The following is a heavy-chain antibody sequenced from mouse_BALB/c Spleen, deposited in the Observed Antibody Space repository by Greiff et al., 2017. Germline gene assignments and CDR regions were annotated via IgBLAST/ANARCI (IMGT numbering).Heavy chain of an antibody. CDR3: ARTRNWALDAMDY. CDR2: IWAGGST. CDR1: GFSLTSYG. V-gene: IGHV2-9*02. Sequence: VQLQQSGPGLVAPSQSLSITCTVSGFSLTSYGVHWVRQPPGKGLEWLGVIWAGGSTNYNSALMSRLSISKDNSKSQVFLKMNSLQTDDTAMYYCARTRNWALDAMDYWGQGTSVTVSS. D-gene: IGHD4-1*01. J-gene: IGHJ4*01.